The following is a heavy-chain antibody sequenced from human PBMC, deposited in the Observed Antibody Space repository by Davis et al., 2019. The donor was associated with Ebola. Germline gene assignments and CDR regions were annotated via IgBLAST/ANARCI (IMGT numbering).Heavy chain of an antibody. Sequence: GESLKISCAVSTFTFSTYSMSWVRQAPGKGLEWVANIKQDGSEKYYVDSVKGRFTISRDNAKNSLYLQMNSLRAEDTAVYYCARVRGTGDPDYWGQGTLVTVSS. CDR2: IKQDGSEK. J-gene: IGHJ4*02. CDR3: ARVRGTGDPDY. D-gene: IGHD7-27*01. V-gene: IGHV3-7*03. CDR1: TFTFSTYS.